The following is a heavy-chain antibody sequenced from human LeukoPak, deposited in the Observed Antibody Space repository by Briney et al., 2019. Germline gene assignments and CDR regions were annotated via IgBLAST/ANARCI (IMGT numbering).Heavy chain of an antibody. CDR1: GFTFSSYG. Sequence: GGSLRLSCAASGFTFSSYGMHWVRQAPGKGLEWVAVISYDGSNKYYADSVKGRFTISRDNSKNTLYLQMNSLRAEDTAVYCCAKSPWGDRSGYYSGYWGQGTLVTVSS. CDR3: AKSPWGDRSGYYSGY. D-gene: IGHD3-22*01. V-gene: IGHV3-30*18. CDR2: ISYDGSNK. J-gene: IGHJ4*02.